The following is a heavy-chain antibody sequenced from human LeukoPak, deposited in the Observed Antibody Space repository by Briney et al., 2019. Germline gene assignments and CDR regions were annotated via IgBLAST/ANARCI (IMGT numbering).Heavy chain of an antibody. V-gene: IGHV4-30-2*01. CDR1: GGSISSGAYY. J-gene: IGHJ5*02. CDR2: IDHSGTT. CDR3: ARERLRVWEPDNWFDP. Sequence: SETLSLTCTVSGGSISSGAYYWSWIRQPPGRGLKWIGYIDHSGTTNYNPSLKSRVTISVDRSKNQFSLRLDSVTAADTAVYYCARERLRVWEPDNWFDPWGQGTLVTVSS. D-gene: IGHD1-26*01.